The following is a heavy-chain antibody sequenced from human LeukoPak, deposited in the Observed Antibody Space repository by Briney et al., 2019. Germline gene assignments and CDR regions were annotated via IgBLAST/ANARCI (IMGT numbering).Heavy chain of an antibody. D-gene: IGHD5-24*01. Sequence: PGGSLRLSCAASGFTFDDYAMHWVRHTPGKGLEWVSGISWNSGSIGYADSVKGRFTISRDNAENSLYLQMNSLRAEDTAVYYCAREGRWLQFLHWGQGTLVTVSS. CDR1: GFTFDDYA. CDR3: AREGRWLQFLH. J-gene: IGHJ4*02. V-gene: IGHV3-9*01. CDR2: ISWNSGSI.